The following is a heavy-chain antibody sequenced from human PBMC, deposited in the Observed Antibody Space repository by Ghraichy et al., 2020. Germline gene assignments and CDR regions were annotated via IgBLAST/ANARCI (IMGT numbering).Heavy chain of an antibody. D-gene: IGHD3-10*01. CDR3: ARLHYYGSGSYYNVPDY. V-gene: IGHV4-39*01. CDR2: IYYSGST. Sequence: SQTLSLTCTVSGGSISSSSYYWGWIRQPPGKGLEWIGSIYYSGSTYYNPSLKSRVTISVDTSKNQFSLKLSSVTAADTAVYYCARLHYYGSGSYYNVPDYWGQGTLVTVSS. J-gene: IGHJ4*02. CDR1: GGSISSSSYY.